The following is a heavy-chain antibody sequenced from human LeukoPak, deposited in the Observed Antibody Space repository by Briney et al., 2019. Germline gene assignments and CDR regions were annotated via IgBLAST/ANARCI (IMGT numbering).Heavy chain of an antibody. CDR3: AKAMGGYSYGYFDY. Sequence: GSLRLSCAASGFTFSNYGLHWVRQAPGKGLEWVALILSDGSGRYYADSVKGRFTISRDNSKNTLYLQMNSLRAEDTAVYYCAKAMGGYSYGYFDYWGQGTLVTLSS. V-gene: IGHV3-30*02. CDR2: ILSDGSGR. J-gene: IGHJ4*02. CDR1: GFTFSNYG. D-gene: IGHD5-18*01.